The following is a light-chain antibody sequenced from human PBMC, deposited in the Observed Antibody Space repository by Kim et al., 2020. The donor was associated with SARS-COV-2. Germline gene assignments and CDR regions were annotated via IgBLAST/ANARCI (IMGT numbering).Light chain of an antibody. V-gene: IGKV3-11*01. J-gene: IGKJ2*01. CDR3: QQRSNWPLYT. CDR1: QSVSSY. CDR2: DAS. Sequence: EIVLTQSPATLSLSPGERATLSCRASQSVSSYLAWYQQKPGQAPGLLIYDASNRATGIPARFSGSGSGTDFTLTISSLEPEDFAVYYCQQRSNWPLYTFGQGTKLEI.